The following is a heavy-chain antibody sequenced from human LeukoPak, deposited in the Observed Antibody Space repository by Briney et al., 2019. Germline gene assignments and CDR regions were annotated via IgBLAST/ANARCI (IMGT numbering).Heavy chain of an antibody. D-gene: IGHD6-13*01. V-gene: IGHV3-30-3*01. CDR1: GFTFKNYG. J-gene: IGHJ4*02. Sequence: GGSLRLSCAASGFTFKNYGLHWVRQAPGKGLEWVAGTSYDGTNKYYADSVKGRFTISRDNSKNTLHLQMDSLRPEDTAVYYCTREAGYGSSWPLDYWGRGNLVTVSS. CDR2: TSYDGTNK. CDR3: TREAGYGSSWPLDY.